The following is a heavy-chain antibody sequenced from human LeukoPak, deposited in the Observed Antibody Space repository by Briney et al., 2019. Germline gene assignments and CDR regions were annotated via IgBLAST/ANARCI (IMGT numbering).Heavy chain of an antibody. V-gene: IGHV3-23*01. Sequence: QPGRSLRLSCAASGFTFSSYAMSWVRQAPGKGLEWVSAISGSGGSTYYADSVKGRFTISRDNSKNTLYLQMNSLRAEDTAVYYCAKDKAVGSGWWSDYWGQGTLVTVSS. J-gene: IGHJ4*02. CDR2: ISGSGGST. CDR1: GFTFSSYA. D-gene: IGHD6-19*01. CDR3: AKDKAVGSGWWSDY.